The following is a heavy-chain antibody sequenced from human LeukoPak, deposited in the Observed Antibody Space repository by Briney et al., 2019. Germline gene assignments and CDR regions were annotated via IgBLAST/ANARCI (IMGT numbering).Heavy chain of an antibody. J-gene: IGHJ6*03. CDR1: GYTFTSYY. Sequence: ASVKVSCKAPGYTFTSYYMHWVRQAPGQGLEWMGIINPSGGSTSYAQKFQGRVTMTRDMSTSTVYMELSSLRSEDTAVYYCARGGLRVMVYRLYYMDVWGKGTTVTVSS. CDR2: INPSGGST. V-gene: IGHV1-46*01. D-gene: IGHD2-8*01. CDR3: ARGGLRVMVYRLYYMDV.